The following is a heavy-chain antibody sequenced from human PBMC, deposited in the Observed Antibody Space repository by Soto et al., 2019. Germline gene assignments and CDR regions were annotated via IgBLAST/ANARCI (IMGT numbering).Heavy chain of an antibody. D-gene: IGHD3-22*01. V-gene: IGHV3-66*01. J-gene: IGHJ4*02. CDR3: ARVTTLAFDY. CDR1: GLTVSTNY. CDR2: IYSDGRT. Sequence: GGSLRLSCAASGLTVSTNYMSWVRQAPGKGLEWVSVIYSDGRTNHADSVKGRFTISRDNSKNMLYPQMNSLRAEDTAVYYCARVTTLAFDYWGQGTLVTVSS.